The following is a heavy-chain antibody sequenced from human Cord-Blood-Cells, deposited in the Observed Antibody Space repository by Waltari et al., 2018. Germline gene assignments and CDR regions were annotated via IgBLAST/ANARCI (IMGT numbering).Heavy chain of an antibody. Sequence: QVQLQQWGAGPLKPSETLSLTCAVYGGSFSGYYWSWIRQPPGKGLEWIGEINHSGSTNYNPALKSRVTISVDTSKNQCSLKLSSVTAADTAVYYCAREHYDSSGYGAFDIWGQGTMVTVSS. CDR1: GGSFSGYY. V-gene: IGHV4-34*01. CDR2: INHSGST. CDR3: AREHYDSSGYGAFDI. D-gene: IGHD3-22*01. J-gene: IGHJ3*02.